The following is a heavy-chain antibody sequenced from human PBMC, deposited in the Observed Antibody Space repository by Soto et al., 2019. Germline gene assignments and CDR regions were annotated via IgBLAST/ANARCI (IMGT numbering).Heavy chain of an antibody. CDR2: INHSGST. J-gene: IGHJ6*02. CDR1: GGSFSGYY. CDR3: ARGNYGGNSDYYYGMDV. Sequence: PSETLSLTCAVYGGSFSGYYWSWIRQPPGKGLEWIGEINHSGSTNYNPSLKSRVTISVDTSKNQFSLKLSSVTAADTAVYYCARGNYGGNSDYYYGMDVWGQGTTVTVS. D-gene: IGHD4-17*01. V-gene: IGHV4-34*01.